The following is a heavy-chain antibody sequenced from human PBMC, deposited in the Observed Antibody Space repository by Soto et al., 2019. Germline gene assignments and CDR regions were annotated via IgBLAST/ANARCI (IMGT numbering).Heavy chain of an antibody. CDR3: ARDRDDYGGNFDY. D-gene: IGHD4-17*01. J-gene: IGHJ4*02. CDR2: IYYSGST. Sequence: SETLSLTCTVYGGSISSGDYYWSWIRQPPGKGLEWIGYIYYSGSTYYNPSLKSRVTISVDTSKNQFSLKLSSVTAADTAVYYCARDRDDYGGNFDYWGQGTLVTVSS. V-gene: IGHV4-30-4*01. CDR1: GGSISSGDYY.